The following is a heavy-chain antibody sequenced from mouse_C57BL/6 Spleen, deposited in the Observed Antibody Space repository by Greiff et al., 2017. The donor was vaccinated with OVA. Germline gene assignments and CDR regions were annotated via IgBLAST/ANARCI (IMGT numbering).Heavy chain of an antibody. CDR1: GFTFSDYY. V-gene: IGHV5-16*01. Sequence: EVKVVESEGGLVQPGSSMKLSCTASGFTFSDYYMAWVRQVPEKGLEWVANINYDGSSTYYLDSLKSRFIISRDNAKNILYLQMSSLKSEDTATYYCARVAGSYFDYWGQGTTLTVSS. CDR2: INYDGSST. D-gene: IGHD3-3*01. J-gene: IGHJ2*01. CDR3: ARVAGSYFDY.